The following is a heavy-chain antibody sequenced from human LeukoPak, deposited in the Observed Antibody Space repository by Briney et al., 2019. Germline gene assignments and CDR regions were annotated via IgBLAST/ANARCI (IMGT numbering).Heavy chain of an antibody. Sequence: GSSVKVSCKASGYTFTSYYMHWVRRAPGQGLEWMGIINPSGGSTSYAQKFQGRVTMTRDTSTSTVYMELSSLRSEDTAVYYCATFRPPPIYARRGMGAKEAFDIWGQGTMVTVSS. CDR2: INPSGGST. J-gene: IGHJ3*02. CDR3: ATFRPPPIYARRGMGAKEAFDI. D-gene: IGHD1-26*01. CDR1: GYTFTSYY. V-gene: IGHV1-46*01.